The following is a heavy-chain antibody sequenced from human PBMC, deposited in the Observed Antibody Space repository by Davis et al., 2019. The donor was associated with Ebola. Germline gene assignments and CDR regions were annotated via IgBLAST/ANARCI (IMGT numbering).Heavy chain of an antibody. J-gene: IGHJ5*02. Sequence: PGGSLRLSCAASGFTFSSYAMTWVRQAPGKGLEWVSTISGSGDNTYYADSVKGRFTISRDNSKNTLSLQMNSLRAEDTAVYYCAKGGLGRYCSSTSCYHWGQGTLVTVSS. CDR2: ISGSGDNT. CDR1: GFTFSSYA. D-gene: IGHD2-2*01. V-gene: IGHV3-23*01. CDR3: AKGGLGRYCSSTSCYH.